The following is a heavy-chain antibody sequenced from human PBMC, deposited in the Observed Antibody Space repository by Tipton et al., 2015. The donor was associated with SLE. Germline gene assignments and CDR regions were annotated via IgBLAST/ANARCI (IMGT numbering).Heavy chain of an antibody. Sequence: LRLSCAVYGGSFSGYYWSWIRQPPGKGLEWIGEINHSGSTNYNPSLKSRVTISVDTSKNQFSLQLNSVTPEDTAVYYCARVSDSGYDYFDYWGQGTLVTVSS. D-gene: IGHD5-12*01. V-gene: IGHV4-34*01. CDR1: GGSFSGYY. CDR2: INHSGST. J-gene: IGHJ4*02. CDR3: ARVSDSGYDYFDY.